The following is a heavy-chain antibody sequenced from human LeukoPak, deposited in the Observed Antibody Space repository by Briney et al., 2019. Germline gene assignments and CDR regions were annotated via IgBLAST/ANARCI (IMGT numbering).Heavy chain of an antibody. CDR2: INAGNGNT. V-gene: IGHV1-3*01. Sequence: ASVKVSCKASGYTFTSYAMHWVRQAPGQRLEWMGWINAGNGNTKYSQKFQGRVTITRDTSASTAYMELSSLRSEDTAVYDCARDRAVAGTRWFDPWGQGTLVTVSS. CDR1: GYTFTSYA. D-gene: IGHD6-19*01. J-gene: IGHJ5*02. CDR3: ARDRAVAGTRWFDP.